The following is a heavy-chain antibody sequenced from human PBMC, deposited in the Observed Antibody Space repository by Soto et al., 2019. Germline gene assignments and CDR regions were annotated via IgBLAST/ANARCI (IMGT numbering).Heavy chain of an antibody. Sequence: SETLSLTCTVSGGSISSCGYYWSWIRRHPGKGLEWIGYIYYSGSTYYNPSLKSRVTISVDTSKNQFSLKLSSVTAADTAVYYCARGYSGYGYGMDVWGQGTTVTVS. V-gene: IGHV4-31*03. D-gene: IGHD5-12*01. J-gene: IGHJ6*02. CDR2: IYYSGST. CDR1: GGSISSCGYY. CDR3: ARGYSGYGYGMDV.